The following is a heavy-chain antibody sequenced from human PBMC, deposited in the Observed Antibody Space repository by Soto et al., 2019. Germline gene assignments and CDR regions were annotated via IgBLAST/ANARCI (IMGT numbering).Heavy chain of an antibody. D-gene: IGHD1-26*01. CDR3: ARDFAWAFDD. CDR2: LSRNSRFI. Sequence: EVQLVESGGGLVQPGGSLRLSCVASGFTFSSYSMNWVRQAPGKGLEWVSYLSRNSRFIHYADSVKGRFTISRDNAKNSLYLQMNSLRDEDTAVYYCARDFAWAFDDWGKGTLLNVSP. J-gene: IGHJ4*02. V-gene: IGHV3-48*02. CDR1: GFTFSSYS.